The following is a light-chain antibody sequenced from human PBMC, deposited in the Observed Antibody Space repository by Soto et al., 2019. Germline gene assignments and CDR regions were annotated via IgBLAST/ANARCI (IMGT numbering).Light chain of an antibody. J-gene: IGLJ3*02. CDR2: SNN. V-gene: IGLV1-44*01. CDR1: SSNIGSNT. CDR3: AAWDDSLNGWV. Sequence: QSVLTQPPSASGTPGQRVSISCSGSSSNIGSNTVNWYQQLPGTAPKVLINSNNQRPSGVPDRFSGSKSGTSASLAISGLQSEDVADYYCAAWDDSLNGWVFGGGTKLTVL.